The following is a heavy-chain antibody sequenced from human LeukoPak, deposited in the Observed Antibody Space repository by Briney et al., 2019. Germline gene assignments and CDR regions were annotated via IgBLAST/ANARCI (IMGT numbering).Heavy chain of an antibody. J-gene: IGHJ3*02. CDR3: ARGHGVVAASDDAFDI. Sequence: GGSLRLSCATSGFTFDDFGMSWVRQPPGKGLEWVSSIFPSGGEIHYADSVRGRFTISRDNSKSTLSLQMNSLRAEDTAVYYCARGHGVVAASDDAFDIWGQGTMVTVSS. V-gene: IGHV3-23*01. D-gene: IGHD2-2*01. CDR1: GFTFDDFG. CDR2: IFPSGGEI.